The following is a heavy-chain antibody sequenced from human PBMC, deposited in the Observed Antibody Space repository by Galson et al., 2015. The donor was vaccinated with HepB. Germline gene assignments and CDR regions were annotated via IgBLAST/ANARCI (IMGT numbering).Heavy chain of an antibody. CDR2: ISWNSGNI. J-gene: IGHJ4*02. CDR1: GFTFDDYA. CDR3: VKDIRYYDIKYSFFDS. V-gene: IGHV3-9*01. Sequence: SLRLSCAASGFTFDDYAMHWVRPAPGNGLEWVSGISWNSGNIGYADSVKGRFTIPRDNAKNSLFLQMNSLRAEDTALYYCVKDIRYYDIKYSFFDSWGQGTLVIVSS. D-gene: IGHD3-9*01.